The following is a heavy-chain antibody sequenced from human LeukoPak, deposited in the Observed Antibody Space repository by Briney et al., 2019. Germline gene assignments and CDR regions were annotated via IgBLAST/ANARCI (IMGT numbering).Heavy chain of an antibody. CDR3: AKGSERDSSGYYYWYYFDY. V-gene: IGHV3-23*01. D-gene: IGHD3-22*01. Sequence: GGSLRLSCAASGFTFSSYAMSWVRQAPGKGLEWVSAISGSGGSTYYADSVKGRFTISRDNSKNTLYLQMNSLRAEDTAVYYCAKGSERDSSGYYYWYYFDYWGQGTLVTVSS. J-gene: IGHJ4*02. CDR2: ISGSGGST. CDR1: GFTFSSYA.